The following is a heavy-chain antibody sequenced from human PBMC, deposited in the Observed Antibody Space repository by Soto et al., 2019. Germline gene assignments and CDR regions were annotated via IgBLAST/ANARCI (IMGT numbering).Heavy chain of an antibody. CDR2: ISYDGSNK. CDR3: AKDRGSSTSYGMDV. V-gene: IGHV3-30*18. Sequence: GSLSLSCAASGFTFSSYGMHWVRQAPGKGLEWVAVISYDGSNKYYADSVKGRFTISRDNSKNTLYLQMNSLRAEDTAVYYCAKDRGSSTSYGMDVWGQGTTVTVSS. CDR1: GFTFSSYG. J-gene: IGHJ6*02. D-gene: IGHD2-2*01.